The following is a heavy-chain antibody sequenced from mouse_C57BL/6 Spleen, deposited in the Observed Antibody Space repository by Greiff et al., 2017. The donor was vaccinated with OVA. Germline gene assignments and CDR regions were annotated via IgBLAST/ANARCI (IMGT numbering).Heavy chain of an antibody. V-gene: IGHV14-4*01. D-gene: IGHD2-2*01. CDR3: TTGSSTMVTTGFAY. CDR2: IDPENGDT. CDR1: GFNIKDDY. Sequence: DVKLQESGAELVRPGASVKLSCTASGFNIKDDYMHWVKQRPEQGLEWIGWIDPENGDTEYASKFQGKATITADTSSNTAYLQLSSLTSEDTAVYYCTTGSSTMVTTGFAYWGQGTLVTVSA. J-gene: IGHJ3*01.